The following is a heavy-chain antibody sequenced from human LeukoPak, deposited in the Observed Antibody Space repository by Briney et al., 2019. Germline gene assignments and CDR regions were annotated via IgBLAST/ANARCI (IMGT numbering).Heavy chain of an antibody. Sequence: GGSLRLSCAASGFTFTRYWMHWVRQAPGKGLVWVSRVNPDGSSTTYGDSVKGRFTSSRDNAKNTLYLQMNSLRADDTAVYYCARGGSHGDYWGQGILVTVSS. CDR2: VNPDGSST. CDR1: GFTFTRYW. D-gene: IGHD3-16*01. CDR3: ARGGSHGDY. V-gene: IGHV3-74*01. J-gene: IGHJ4*02.